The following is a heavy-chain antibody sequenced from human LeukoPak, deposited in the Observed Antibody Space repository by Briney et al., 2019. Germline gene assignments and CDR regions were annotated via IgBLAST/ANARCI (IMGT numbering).Heavy chain of an antibody. CDR3: ARGKSGYSP. D-gene: IGHD3-3*01. CDR1: GYSFIENY. CDR2: INPRTGAA. J-gene: IGHJ4*02. V-gene: IGHV1-2*02. Sequence: ASVKVSCKVSGYSFIENYLHWVRQAPGQGLEWMGLINPRTGAANFSHKFQGRVTMTRDTSISTAYMHLTRLKFDDTAMYYCARGKSGYSPWGQGTPVTVSS.